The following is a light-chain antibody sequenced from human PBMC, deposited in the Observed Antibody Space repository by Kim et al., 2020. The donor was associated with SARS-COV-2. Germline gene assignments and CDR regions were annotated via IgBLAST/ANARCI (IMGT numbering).Light chain of an antibody. CDR3: QQYTNNWT. CDR2: KTS. CDR1: QTINNL. V-gene: IGKV1-5*03. Sequence: DIQMTQSPSTLSASVGDRVTITCRTSQTINNLLAWYQQKPGTVPKLLIYKTSSLVSGVPSRFSGSGSGTEFTLTISGLQPDDYATYYCQQYTNNWTFGQGTKVDIK. J-gene: IGKJ1*01.